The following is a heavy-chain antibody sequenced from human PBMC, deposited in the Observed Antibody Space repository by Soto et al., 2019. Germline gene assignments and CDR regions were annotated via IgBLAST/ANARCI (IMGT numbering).Heavy chain of an antibody. CDR3: AREISGSYRFDY. Sequence: SVKXSCXAXGYTFTSYDINXXRQATGQGLEWMGWMNPNSGNTGYAQKFQGRVTMTRNTSISTAYMELSSLRSEDTAVYYCAREISGSYRFDYWGQGTQVTVSS. V-gene: IGHV1-8*01. CDR2: MNPNSGNT. CDR1: GYTFTSYD. D-gene: IGHD1-26*01. J-gene: IGHJ4*02.